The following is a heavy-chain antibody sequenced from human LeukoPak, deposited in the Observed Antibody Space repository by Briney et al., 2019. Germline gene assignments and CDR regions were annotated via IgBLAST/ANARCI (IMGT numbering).Heavy chain of an antibody. CDR1: GFTFSSYS. V-gene: IGHV3-48*01. D-gene: IGHD4-11*01. J-gene: IGHJ6*02. CDR2: ISSSSSTI. CDR3: ARDLTKDYYYGMDV. Sequence: GGSLRLSCAASGFTFSSYSMNWVRQAPGKRLEWVSYISSSSSTIYYADSVKGRFTISRDNAKNSLYLQMNSLRAEDTAVYYCARDLTKDYYYGMDVWGQGTTVTVSS.